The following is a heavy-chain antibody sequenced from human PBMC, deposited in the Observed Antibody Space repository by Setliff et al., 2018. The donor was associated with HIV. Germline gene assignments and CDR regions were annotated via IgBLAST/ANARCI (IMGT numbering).Heavy chain of an antibody. J-gene: IGHJ3*01. Sequence: GGSLRLSCAASGFTFSSYSMSWVRQAPGKGLEWVSYISSSSSTIYYADSVKGRFTISRDNAKNSLYLQMNSLRAEDTAVYYCTRDPYDSRALDSSAYGAFDFWGQGTMVTVSS. D-gene: IGHD3-22*01. CDR2: ISSSSSTI. V-gene: IGHV3-48*01. CDR1: GFTFSSYS. CDR3: TRDPYDSRALDSSAYGAFDF.